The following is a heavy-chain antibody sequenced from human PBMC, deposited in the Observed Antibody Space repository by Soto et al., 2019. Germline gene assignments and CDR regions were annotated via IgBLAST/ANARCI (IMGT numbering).Heavy chain of an antibody. V-gene: IGHV1-69*01. Sequence: QVQLVQSGAEVKKPGSSVKVSCKTSGVSFNNNGIGWVRQAPGHGLEWMGGVSPPFRTSNYARKFQVRISITADASTGTVNMERSSLTSEDTAQYYCARVLYYGSGSYSPYGRDVWGQGTTVTVSS. J-gene: IGHJ6*02. CDR1: GVSFNNNG. CDR3: ARVLYYGSGSYSPYGRDV. CDR2: VSPPFRTS. D-gene: IGHD3-10*01.